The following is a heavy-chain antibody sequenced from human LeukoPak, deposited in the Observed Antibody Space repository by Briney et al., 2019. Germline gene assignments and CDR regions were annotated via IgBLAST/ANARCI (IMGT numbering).Heavy chain of an antibody. CDR3: ARYGVINWFDP. D-gene: IGHD3-16*02. CDR1: GGSISSYY. Sequence: SETLSLTCTVSGGSISSYYWSWIRQPPGKGLEWIGYIYYSGSTNYNPSLKSRVTISVDTSKNQFSLKLSSVTAADTAVYYCARYGVINWFDPWGQGTLVTVSS. V-gene: IGHV4-59*12. J-gene: IGHJ5*02. CDR2: IYYSGST.